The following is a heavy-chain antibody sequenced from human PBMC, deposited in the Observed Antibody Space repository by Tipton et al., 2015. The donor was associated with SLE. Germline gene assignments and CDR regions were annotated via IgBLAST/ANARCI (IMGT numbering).Heavy chain of an antibody. CDR1: GGSFGGYY. J-gene: IGHJ2*01. CDR3: TRAEFSSNWYMYWHFDL. Sequence: TLSLTCSIYGGSFGGYYWSWIRQPPGKGLEWIGDIDHSGVTHYNPSLKSRVTISRDTSGNQFSLNLSSVTASDTAVYFCTRAEFSSNWYMYWHFDLWGRGTLVTVSS. D-gene: IGHD6-13*01. V-gene: IGHV4-34*01. CDR2: IDHSGVT.